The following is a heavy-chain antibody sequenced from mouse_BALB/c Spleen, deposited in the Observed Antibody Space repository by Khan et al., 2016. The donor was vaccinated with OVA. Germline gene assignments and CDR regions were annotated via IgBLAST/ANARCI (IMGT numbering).Heavy chain of an antibody. CDR1: GFTFSTYG. D-gene: IGHD1-1*01. V-gene: IGHV5-6*01. CDR3: SRLANYYNSEGFGY. Sequence: EVELVESGGDLVKPGGSLKLSCAASGFTFSTYGMSWVRHTPEKRLECVATISTGGTYIYYPDSVKGRFTISRDNAKNTLYLQLSSLKSEDTALSYCSRLANYYNSEGFGYWGQGTLVTGSA. CDR2: ISTGGTYI. J-gene: IGHJ3*01.